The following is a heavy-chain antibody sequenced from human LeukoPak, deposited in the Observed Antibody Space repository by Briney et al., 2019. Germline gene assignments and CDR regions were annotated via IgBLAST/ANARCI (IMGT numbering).Heavy chain of an antibody. D-gene: IGHD4-17*01. CDR3: ARCNYRDYVGDY. Sequence: GASVKISCTASGYTFTTYGISWERQAPGQGHEWMGWISAYNGNTNYEQKLQGRVTMTTDTCTSTAYMELRSLRSDDTVVYYCARCNYRDYVGDYWGQGTLVTVSS. CDR2: ISAYNGNT. V-gene: IGHV1-18*01. CDR1: GYTFTTYG. J-gene: IGHJ4*02.